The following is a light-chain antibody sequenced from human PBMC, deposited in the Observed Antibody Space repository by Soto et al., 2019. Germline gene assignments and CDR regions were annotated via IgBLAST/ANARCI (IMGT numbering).Light chain of an antibody. V-gene: IGKV3-20*01. CDR3: QQYGSSPIT. CDR1: QSVTSNY. CDR2: GAS. Sequence: EIVLTQSPGTLSFSPGERATLSCRASQSVTSNYLAWYHQKPGQVPRLLIYGASSRATGIPDRFSGSGSGTDFTLTISRLDHEDFAVFYCQQYGSSPITFGQGTRLEIK. J-gene: IGKJ5*01.